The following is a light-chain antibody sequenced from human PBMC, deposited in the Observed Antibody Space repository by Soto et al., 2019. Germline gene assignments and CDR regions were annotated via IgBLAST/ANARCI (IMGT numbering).Light chain of an antibody. J-gene: IGKJ2*01. CDR2: AAS. V-gene: IGKV1-39*01. CDR3: QQSYTYPYT. Sequence: DIQMTQSPSSLSASVGDRVTITCRASQSIGKYLNWYQQKPGKAPKLLIYAASSLQSGVPSSFSGSGSGTDFTLTISSLQPEDFAAYYCQQSYTYPYTFGQGTNLEIK. CDR1: QSIGKY.